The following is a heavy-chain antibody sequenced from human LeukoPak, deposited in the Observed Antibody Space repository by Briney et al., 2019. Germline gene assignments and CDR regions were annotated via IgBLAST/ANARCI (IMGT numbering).Heavy chain of an antibody. V-gene: IGHV4-39*01. D-gene: IGHD3-22*01. J-gene: IGHJ4*02. CDR1: GGSISSSSYY. Sequence: SQTLSLTCTVSGGSISSSSYYWGWIRQPPGKGLEWIGSTYYSGRTYYNPSLKSRVTISVDTSKNQFSLKLSSVTAADTAVYYCAGGSSGYYFDYWGQGTLVTVSS. CDR3: AGGSSGYYFDY. CDR2: TYYSGRT.